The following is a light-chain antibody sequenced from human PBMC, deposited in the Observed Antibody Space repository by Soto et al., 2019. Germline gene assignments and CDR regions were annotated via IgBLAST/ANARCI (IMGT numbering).Light chain of an antibody. J-gene: IGKJ1*01. CDR2: GAS. Sequence: EIVLTQSPVTLSLSSGERATLSCRASQSVSSSYLAWYQQKPGQAPRLLIYGASSRATGIRDRFSGSRSGTDFILTISRLESEDFAMYYCEHYGSSPGTFGQGTKVESK. CDR3: EHYGSSPGT. CDR1: QSVSSSY. V-gene: IGKV3-20*01.